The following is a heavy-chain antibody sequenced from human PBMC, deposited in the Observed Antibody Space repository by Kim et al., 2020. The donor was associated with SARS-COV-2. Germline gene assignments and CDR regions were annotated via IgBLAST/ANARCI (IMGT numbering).Heavy chain of an antibody. J-gene: IGHJ6*03. D-gene: IGHD3-3*01. V-gene: IGHV3-48*03. CDR1: GFTFSSYE. CDR2: ISSSGSTI. Sequence: GGSLRLSCAASGFTFSSYEMNWVRQAPGKGLEWVSYISSSGSTIYYADSVKGRFTISRDNAKNSLYLQMNSLRAEDTAVYYCARVPVGEEWLLGVYYYYYMDVWGKGTTVTVSS. CDR3: ARVPVGEEWLLGVYYYYYMDV.